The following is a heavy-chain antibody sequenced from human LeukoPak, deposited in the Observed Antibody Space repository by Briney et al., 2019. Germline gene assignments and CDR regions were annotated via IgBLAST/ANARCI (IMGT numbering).Heavy chain of an antibody. CDR3: ARVTYYYDSSGFDP. Sequence: KPSETPSPICTVPGGSLSSYYWSWIRQPPGKGLEWIWYIHYSGSTNYNPSLKSRVTISVDTSKKQFSLKLSSVTAADTAVYYCARVTYYYDSSGFDPWGQGTLVTVSS. CDR2: IHYSGST. V-gene: IGHV4-59*01. CDR1: GGSLSSYY. D-gene: IGHD3-22*01. J-gene: IGHJ5*02.